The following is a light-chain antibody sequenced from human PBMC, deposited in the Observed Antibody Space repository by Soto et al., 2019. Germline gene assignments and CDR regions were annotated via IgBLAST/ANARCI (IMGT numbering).Light chain of an antibody. CDR1: DSNIGTNP. Sequence: QSVLTQPPSASGTPGQRVTISCSGSDSNIGTNPVNWYQQLPGTAPKLLIYNHHRRPSGVPDRFSASKSGTSASLAISGHQSEDEADYYCAAWDDSLKVVFGGGTKLTVL. CDR2: NHH. J-gene: IGLJ2*01. CDR3: AAWDDSLKVV. V-gene: IGLV1-44*01.